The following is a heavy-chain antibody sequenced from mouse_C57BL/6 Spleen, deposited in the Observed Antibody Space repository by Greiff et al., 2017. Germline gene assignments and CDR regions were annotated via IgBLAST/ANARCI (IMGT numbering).Heavy chain of an antibody. J-gene: IGHJ2*02. Sequence: VQLQQSGPELVKPGASVKISCKASGYAFSSSWMNWVKQRPGQGLEWIGRIYPGDGSTNYNGKFKGTATLTAAKSSSTAYMQLSSLTSEDSAVYFCARAYYGSSYVYLDYWGQGTSLTVSS. CDR1: GYAFSSSW. CDR2: IYPGDGST. D-gene: IGHD1-1*01. CDR3: ARAYYGSSYVYLDY. V-gene: IGHV1-82*01.